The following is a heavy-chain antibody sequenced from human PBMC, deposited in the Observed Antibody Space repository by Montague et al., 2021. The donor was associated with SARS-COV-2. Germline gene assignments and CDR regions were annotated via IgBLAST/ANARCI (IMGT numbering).Heavy chain of an antibody. D-gene: IGHD2-21*01. V-gene: IGHV4-34*01. CDR2: IIHSGKT. Sequence: SETLSLTCAVYGASFSGYHWSWIRQPPGKGLEWIGEIIHSGKTYYNPSLKSRLTISVDTYKKQFSLKLSSVTAADTAVYFCAKGPSITESLGLRTVWLDVWGQGTTVTVSS. CDR3: AKGPSITESLGLRTVWLDV. J-gene: IGHJ6*02. CDR1: GASFSGYH.